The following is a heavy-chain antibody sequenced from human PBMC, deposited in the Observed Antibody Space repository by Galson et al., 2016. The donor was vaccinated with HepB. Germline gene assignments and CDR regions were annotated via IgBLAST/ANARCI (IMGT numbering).Heavy chain of an antibody. Sequence: SLRLSCAASGFTFSSYAMSWIRQAPGKGLEWVSSISGTDDSTYYADSMKGRFTISRDNSKNTLYLQMNNRRAEDTAAYYCARGGHIVATFDYWGQGTLVTVSS. D-gene: IGHD5-12*01. V-gene: IGHV3-23*01. J-gene: IGHJ4*02. CDR1: GFTFSSYA. CDR3: ARGGHIVATFDY. CDR2: ISGTDDST.